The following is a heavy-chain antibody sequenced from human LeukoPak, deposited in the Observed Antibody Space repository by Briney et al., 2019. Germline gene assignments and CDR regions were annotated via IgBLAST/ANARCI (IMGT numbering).Heavy chain of an antibody. Sequence: SDTLSLTCTVSGGSISSYYWSWIRQPPGKGLEWIGYIYYSGSTNYNPSLKSRVTISVDTSKNQFSLKLSSVTAADPAVYYCARRNAVAAAGLYYFDYGGQGTLVTVSS. D-gene: IGHD6-13*01. V-gene: IGHV4-59*08. CDR2: IYYSGST. CDR1: GGSISSYY. CDR3: ARRNAVAAAGLYYFDY. J-gene: IGHJ4*02.